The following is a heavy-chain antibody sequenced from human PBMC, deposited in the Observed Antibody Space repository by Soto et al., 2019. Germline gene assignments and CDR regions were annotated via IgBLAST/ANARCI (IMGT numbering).Heavy chain of an antibody. D-gene: IGHD7-27*01. V-gene: IGHV3-23*01. Sequence: GGSLRLSCAASGFTFRSYAMGWVRQGPGKGLEWISTIIGSGGSAYYADSVKGRFTISRDNSKNTLYLQMDSLSADDTVVYFCAKKGSPSGDHSNWYFDLWGRGTLVTVSS. CDR1: GFTFRSYA. CDR2: IIGSGGSA. CDR3: AKKGSPSGDHSNWYFDL. J-gene: IGHJ2*01.